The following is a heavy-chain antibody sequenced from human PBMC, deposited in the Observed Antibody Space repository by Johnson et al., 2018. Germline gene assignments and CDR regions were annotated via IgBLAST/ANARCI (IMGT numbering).Heavy chain of an antibody. CDR1: GLTFSSYW. Sequence: VQLVQSGGGAVQPGGSXRLSCAASGLTFSSYWMHWVRQAPGKGLVWVSCIISDGSGTTYADSVKGRFTISRANAKNTFYLQMNILRAEDTAVYYCARDKRNYYNSSPSFDIWGQGTMVTVSS. CDR2: IISDGSGT. CDR3: ARDKRNYYNSSPSFDI. V-gene: IGHV3-74*01. D-gene: IGHD3-22*01. J-gene: IGHJ3*02.